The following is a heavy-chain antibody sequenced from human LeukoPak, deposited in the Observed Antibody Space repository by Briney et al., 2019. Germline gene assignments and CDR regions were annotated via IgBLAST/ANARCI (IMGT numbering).Heavy chain of an antibody. CDR1: GYTFTIYG. CDR3: AREAYSSGYFDY. D-gene: IGHD3-22*01. CDR2: ISAYNGNT. V-gene: IGHV1-18*01. Sequence: ASVTVSCKASGYTFTIYGTSWVRQAPGQGLEWMGWISAYNGNTNYAQKLQGRVTMTTDTSTSTAYMELRSLRSDDTAVYYCAREAYSSGYFDYWGQGTLVTVSS. J-gene: IGHJ4*02.